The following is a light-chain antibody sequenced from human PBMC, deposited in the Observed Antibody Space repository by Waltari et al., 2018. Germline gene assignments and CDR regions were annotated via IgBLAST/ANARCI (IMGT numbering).Light chain of an antibody. CDR1: DSDVGAYDV. CDR3: SSYPATSAPGV. Sequence: QSALTQPASVSGSPGQSITISCAGTDSDVGAYDVVSWYQQHPGKAPHLITCEVSNPPSVLSNRFSASTSGTTASPAIFGLQAEDEAVYHCSSYPATSAPGVFDTGPSVTVL. CDR2: EVS. J-gene: IGLJ1*01. V-gene: IGLV2-14*01.